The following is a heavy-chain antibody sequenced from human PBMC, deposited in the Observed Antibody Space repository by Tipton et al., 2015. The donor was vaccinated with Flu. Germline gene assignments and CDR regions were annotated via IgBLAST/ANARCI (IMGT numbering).Heavy chain of an antibody. V-gene: IGHV3-9*01. Sequence: SLRLSCAASGFTFDDYAMHWVRQAPGKGLEWVSGISWNSGSIGYADSVKGRFTISRDNAKNSLYLQMNSLRAEDTALYYCAKDWGYGDYHFDYWGQGTLVTVSS. J-gene: IGHJ4*02. CDR3: AKDWGYGDYHFDY. CDR1: GFTFDDYA. CDR2: ISWNSGSI. D-gene: IGHD4-17*01.